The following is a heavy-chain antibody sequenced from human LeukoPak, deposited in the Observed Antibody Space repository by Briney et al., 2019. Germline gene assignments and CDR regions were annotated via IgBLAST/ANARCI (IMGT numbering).Heavy chain of an antibody. CDR1: GGSFSGYY. J-gene: IGHJ3*02. D-gene: IGHD4-17*01. V-gene: IGHV4-34*01. Sequence: SETLSLTCAVYGGSFSGYYWIWIRQSPGKGLEWIGDINDSGSSNYHPSLKSRVTISLDTSKAQFSLKLTSVTSADTAVYFCARYVPDYGDYSGGFDIWGQGTMVTVSS. CDR2: INDSGSS. CDR3: ARYVPDYGDYSGGFDI.